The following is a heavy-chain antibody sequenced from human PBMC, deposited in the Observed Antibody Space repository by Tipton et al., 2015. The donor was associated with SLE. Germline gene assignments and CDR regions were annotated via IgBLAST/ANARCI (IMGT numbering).Heavy chain of an antibody. CDR3: RLITITSLFDY. CDR2: IYCSGST. Sequence: TLSLTCTVSGGSISSSSYYWGWIRQPPGKGLEWIGSIYCSGSTYYNPSLKSRVTISVDTSKNQFSLKLSSVTAADTAVYYCRLITITSLFDYWGQGTLVTVSS. D-gene: IGHD3-16*01. CDR1: GGSISSSSYY. J-gene: IGHJ4*02. V-gene: IGHV4-39*07.